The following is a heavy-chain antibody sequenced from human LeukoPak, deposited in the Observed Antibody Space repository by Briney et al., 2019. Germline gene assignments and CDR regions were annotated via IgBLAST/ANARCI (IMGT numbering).Heavy chain of an antibody. J-gene: IGHJ4*02. D-gene: IGHD2/OR15-2a*01. CDR1: GGSFSGYY. Sequence: PSETLSLTCAVYGGSFSGYYWSWIRQPPGKGLEWIGEINHSGSTNYNPSLKSRATISVDTSKNQFSLKLSSVTAADTAVYYCARRIVHYYFDYWGQGTLVTVSS. CDR2: INHSGST. CDR3: ARRIVHYYFDY. V-gene: IGHV4-34*01.